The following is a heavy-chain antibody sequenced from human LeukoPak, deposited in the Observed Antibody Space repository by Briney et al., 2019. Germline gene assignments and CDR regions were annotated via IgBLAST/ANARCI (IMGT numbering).Heavy chain of an antibody. CDR3: ARDLSSYYYDSSGYSDY. V-gene: IGHV3-53*05. D-gene: IGHD3-22*01. CDR1: GFTFSNNY. Sequence: GGSLRLSCAASGFTFSNNYMSWVRQAPGKGLEWVSVIYSGGTTYYADSVKGRFTISRDNSKNTLYLQMNSLRAEDTAVYYCARDLSSYYYDSSGYSDYWGQGTLVTVSS. J-gene: IGHJ4*02. CDR2: IYSGGTT.